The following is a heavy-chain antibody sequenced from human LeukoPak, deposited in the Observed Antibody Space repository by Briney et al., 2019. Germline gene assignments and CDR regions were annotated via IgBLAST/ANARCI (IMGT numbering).Heavy chain of an antibody. D-gene: IGHD3-10*01. CDR1: GFTFSDYY. J-gene: IGHJ6*02. Sequence: GGSLRLSCAASGFTFSDYYMSWIRQAPGKGLEWVSYISSSGSTIYHADSVKGRFTISRDNAKNSMYLQMNSLRAEDTAVYYCARAGSTSLFYYYYGMDVWGQGTTVTVSS. V-gene: IGHV3-11*04. CDR3: ARAGSTSLFYYYYGMDV. CDR2: ISSSGSTI.